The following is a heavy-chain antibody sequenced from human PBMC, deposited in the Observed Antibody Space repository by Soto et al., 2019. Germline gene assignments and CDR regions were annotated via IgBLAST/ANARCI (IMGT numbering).Heavy chain of an antibody. Sequence: GGSLRLSCAASGFTFDDYAMHWVRQAPGKGLEWVSGISWNSGSIGYADSVKGRFTISRDNAKNSLYLQMNSLRAEDTALYYCAKDMSGDFWSGYYDAFDIWGQGTMFTVSS. D-gene: IGHD3-3*01. J-gene: IGHJ3*02. V-gene: IGHV3-9*01. CDR2: ISWNSGSI. CDR3: AKDMSGDFWSGYYDAFDI. CDR1: GFTFDDYA.